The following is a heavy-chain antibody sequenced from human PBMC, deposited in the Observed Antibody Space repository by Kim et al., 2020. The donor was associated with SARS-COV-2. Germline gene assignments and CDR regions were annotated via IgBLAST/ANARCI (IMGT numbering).Heavy chain of an antibody. J-gene: IGHJ4*02. D-gene: IGHD3-16*01. CDR3: ARDWGPGYFDY. CDR1: GYTFTSYV. Sequence: ASVKVSCKASGYTFTSYVIIWVRQAPGQGLEWMGWISAYNGNTNYAQKLQGRVTKTTDTSTSTAYKELRSLRSDDTAVYYCARDWGPGYFDYWGQGTLVTVST. V-gene: IGHV1-18*01. CDR2: ISAYNGNT.